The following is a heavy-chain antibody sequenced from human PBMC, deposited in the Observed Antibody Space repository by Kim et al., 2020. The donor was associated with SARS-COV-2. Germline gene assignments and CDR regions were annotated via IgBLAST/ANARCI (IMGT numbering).Heavy chain of an antibody. Sequence: ASVKVSCKASGYTFTSYDINWVRQATGQGLEWMGWMNPNSGNTGYAQKFQGRVTMTRNTSISTAYMELSSLRSEDTAVYYCARARGSGWYYWFDPWGQGTLVTVSS. CDR1: GYTFTSYD. CDR2: MNPNSGNT. J-gene: IGHJ5*02. D-gene: IGHD6-19*01. V-gene: IGHV1-8*01. CDR3: ARARGSGWYYWFDP.